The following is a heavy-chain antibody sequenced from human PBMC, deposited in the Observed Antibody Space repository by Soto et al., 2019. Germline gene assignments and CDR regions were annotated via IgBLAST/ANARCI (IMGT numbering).Heavy chain of an antibody. CDR3: AKVGDSSDYYPAPIDS. CDR2: IWPGGTT. CDR1: GFSVTPNY. D-gene: IGHD3-22*01. Sequence: EVQLVESGGGLIQPGGSLRLSCAATGFSVTPNYMSWVRQAPGGGPECVSLIWPGGTTYYADSLRGRFPVSRDNSNNTVFLQMSSLRADDTAVYYCAKVGDSSDYYPAPIDSWGQGTLVTVSS. V-gene: IGHV3-53*01. J-gene: IGHJ5*01.